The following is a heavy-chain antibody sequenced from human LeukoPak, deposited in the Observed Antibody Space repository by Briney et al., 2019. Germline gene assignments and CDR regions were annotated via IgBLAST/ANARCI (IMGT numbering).Heavy chain of an antibody. CDR1: GVTFSTYV. J-gene: IGHJ6*02. V-gene: IGHV3-23*01. CDR3: AKVSGRILIWPQPFGDGMDV. CDR2: ISESGCDS. D-gene: IGHD3-10*01. Sequence: GGSLRLSCAASGVTFSTYVMAWVRQAPAKGLEWVSAISESGCDSYYASSVKGRFTTSRDNSKTTLYLQMNSLRVEDTAVYYCAKVSGRILIWPQPFGDGMDVWGQGTTVTVSS.